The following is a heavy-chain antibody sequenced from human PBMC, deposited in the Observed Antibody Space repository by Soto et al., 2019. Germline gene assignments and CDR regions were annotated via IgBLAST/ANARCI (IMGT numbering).Heavy chain of an antibody. Sequence: GGSLRLSCAASGFTFSSYGMHWVRQAPGKGLEWVAVIWYDGSNKYYADSVKGRFTISRDNSKNTLYLQMNSLRAEDTAVYYCARVSRRGSGRGPDRLHLGELSHWGQGTLVTVSS. CDR2: IWYDGSNK. D-gene: IGHD3-16*02. CDR1: GFTFSSYG. CDR3: ARVSRRGSGRGPDRLHLGELSH. J-gene: IGHJ4*02. V-gene: IGHV3-33*01.